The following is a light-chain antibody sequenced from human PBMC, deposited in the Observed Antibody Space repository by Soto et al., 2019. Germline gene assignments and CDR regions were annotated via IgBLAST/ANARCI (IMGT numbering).Light chain of an antibody. V-gene: IGKV1-39*01. CDR2: AAS. J-gene: IGKJ5*01. Sequence: EIQMTQSPSSLSASVGDRVTITCRASQSVSNYVNWYQQKPGKAPKLLIYAASSLQSGVPSRFRGSRSGTDFILTITSLQPEDFATYFCQQSYSTQITFGQGTRLEIK. CDR3: QQSYSTQIT. CDR1: QSVSNY.